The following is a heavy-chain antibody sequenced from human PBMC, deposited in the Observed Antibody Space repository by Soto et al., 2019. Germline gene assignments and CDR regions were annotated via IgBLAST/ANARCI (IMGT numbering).Heavy chain of an antibody. CDR3: ARDERWQQLVLMYYYYGMDV. D-gene: IGHD6-13*01. V-gene: IGHV3-21*01. Sequence: EVQLVESGGGLVKPGGSLRLSCAASGFTFSSYSMNWVRQAPGKGLEWVSAISSSSSYIYYADSVKGRFTISRDNAKKSPYLQMNSQRAEDTAVYYCARDERWQQLVLMYYYYGMDVWGQGTTVTVSS. CDR1: GFTFSSYS. J-gene: IGHJ6*02. CDR2: ISSSSSYI.